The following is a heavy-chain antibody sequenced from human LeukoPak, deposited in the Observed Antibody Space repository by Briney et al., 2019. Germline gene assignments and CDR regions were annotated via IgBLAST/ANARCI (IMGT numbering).Heavy chain of an antibody. CDR2: INPNSGGT. V-gene: IGHV1-2*02. CDR1: GYTFTGYY. D-gene: IGHD3-16*01. J-gene: IGHJ4*02. Sequence: ASVKVSCKASGYTFTGYYMHWVRQAPGQGLEWMGWINPNSGGTNYAQKFQGSVTMPRDTSISTAYMELSRLRSDDTAVYYRARAWGFDYWGQGTLVTVSS. CDR3: ARAWGFDY.